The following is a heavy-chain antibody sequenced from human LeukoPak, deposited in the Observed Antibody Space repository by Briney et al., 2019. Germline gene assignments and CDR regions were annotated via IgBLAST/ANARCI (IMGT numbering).Heavy chain of an antibody. CDR3: ARDRRITMVRGVINWFDP. Sequence: ASVKVSCKASGYTFTSYAISWVRQAPGQGLEWMGWISAYNGNTNYAQKLQGRVTMTTGTSTSTAYMELRSLRSDDTAVYYCARDRRITMVRGVINWFDPWGQGTLVTVSS. J-gene: IGHJ5*02. CDR2: ISAYNGNT. D-gene: IGHD3-10*01. CDR1: GYTFTSYA. V-gene: IGHV1-18*01.